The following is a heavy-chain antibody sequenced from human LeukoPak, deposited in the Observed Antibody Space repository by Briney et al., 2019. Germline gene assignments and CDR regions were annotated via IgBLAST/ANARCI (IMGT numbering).Heavy chain of an antibody. CDR3: ARGRSWGYDFWSGYYQQYYYYGMDV. J-gene: IGHJ6*02. CDR2: IYYSGST. CDR1: GGSISSYY. D-gene: IGHD3-3*01. Sequence: SETLSLTCTVSGGSISSYYWSWIRQPPGKGLEWIGYIYYSGSTNYNPSLKSRVTISVDTSKNQFSLKLSSVTAADTAVYYCARGRSWGYDFWSGYYQQYYYYGMDVWGQGTTVTVSS. V-gene: IGHV4-59*12.